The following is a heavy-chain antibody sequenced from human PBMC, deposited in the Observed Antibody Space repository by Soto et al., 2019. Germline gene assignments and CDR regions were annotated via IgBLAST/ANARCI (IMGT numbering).Heavy chain of an antibody. V-gene: IGHV3-23*01. CDR3: AKWIAYYDILTGYYTY. CDR2: ISGSGGST. CDR1: GFTFSSYA. D-gene: IGHD3-9*01. J-gene: IGHJ4*02. Sequence: VGSLRLSCAASGFTFSSYAMSWVRQAPGKGLEWVSAISGSGGSTYYADSVKGRFTISRDNSKNTLYLQMNSLRAEDTAVYYCAKWIAYYDILTGYYTYWGQGTLVTVSS.